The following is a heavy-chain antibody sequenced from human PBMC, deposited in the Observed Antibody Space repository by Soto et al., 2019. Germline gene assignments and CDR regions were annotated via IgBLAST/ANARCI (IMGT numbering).Heavy chain of an antibody. J-gene: IGHJ4*02. CDR1: GFSVSSFG. CDR2: IWYDGNKK. D-gene: IGHD3-9*01. CDR3: ARDEAPSVSGFTGFDY. Sequence: QVQLVESGGGVVQPGKSLRLSCAASGFSVSSFGMHWVRQAPGKGLEWVAVIWYDGNKKDYGDSVKGRFTISRDSATNTLYLQMNSLGAEDTAVYYCARDEAPSVSGFTGFDYWGQGTLVTVSS. V-gene: IGHV3-33*01.